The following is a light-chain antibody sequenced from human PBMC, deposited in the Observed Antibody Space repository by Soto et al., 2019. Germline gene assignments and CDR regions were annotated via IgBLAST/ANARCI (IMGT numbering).Light chain of an antibody. CDR2: GAS. CDR3: QQYNNWPPWK. Sequence: EVVVTQSPATLSVSPGERATLSCRASQSVSSNLAWYQQKPGQAPRLLIYGASTRATGIPARFSGSGSGTEFTLTISSLQSEDFAVYYCQQYNNWPPWKFGRGNKVEI. J-gene: IGKJ1*01. CDR1: QSVSSN. V-gene: IGKV3-15*01.